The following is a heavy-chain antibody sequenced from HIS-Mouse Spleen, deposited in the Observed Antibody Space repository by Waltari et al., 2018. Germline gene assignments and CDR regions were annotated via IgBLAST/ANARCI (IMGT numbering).Heavy chain of an antibody. CDR1: GGSIRRGGYY. CDR3: ARSPYYDFWSGYSDNWFDP. J-gene: IGHJ5*02. Sequence: QVQLQESGPGLVKPSQTLSLTCPVPGGSIRRGGYYWNWIRQPPGQGLEWIGYIYYSGSTYYNPSLKSRVTISVDTSKNQFSLKLSSVTAADTAVYYCARSPYYDFWSGYSDNWFDPWGQGTLVTVSS. CDR2: IYYSGST. V-gene: IGHV4-31*03. D-gene: IGHD3-3*01.